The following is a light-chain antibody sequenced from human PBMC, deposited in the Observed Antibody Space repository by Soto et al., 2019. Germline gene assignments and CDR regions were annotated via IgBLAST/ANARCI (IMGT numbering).Light chain of an antibody. J-gene: IGLJ3*02. V-gene: IGLV1-40*01. CDR3: QFYDSSLSGWV. Sequence: QSVLTQPPSVSGAPGQRVTISCTGSSSNIGGGYDVHWYQKLRGTAPKLLIYGKSNRPSGVPDRFSGSKSGTSASLAITGLQAEDEADYYCQFYDSSLSGWVFGGGTKLPVL. CDR1: SSNIGGGYD. CDR2: GKS.